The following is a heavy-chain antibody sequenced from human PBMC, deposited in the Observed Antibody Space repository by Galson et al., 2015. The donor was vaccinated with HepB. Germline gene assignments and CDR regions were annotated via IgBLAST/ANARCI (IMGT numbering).Heavy chain of an antibody. D-gene: IGHD3-3*01. CDR3: TTDSLDFWGMNFFDF. Sequence: SLRLSCAASGFAFHDAWMNWVRQAPGKGLERVGQIKRRVDGETTDYAAPVKGRFTISRDDSKTTMFLQMNSLKIEDTGIYYCTTDSLDFWGMNFFDFWGQGVLVAVSS. V-gene: IGHV3-15*01. J-gene: IGHJ4*02. CDR2: IKRRVDGETT. CDR1: GFAFHDAW.